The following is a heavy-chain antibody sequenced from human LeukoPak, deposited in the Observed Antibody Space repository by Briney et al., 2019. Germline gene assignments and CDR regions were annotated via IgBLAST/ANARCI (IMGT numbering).Heavy chain of an antibody. D-gene: IGHD6-19*01. V-gene: IGHV1-46*01. J-gene: IGHJ3*02. CDR3: ARALYSSGWSSGWDAFDI. CDR2: TNPSGGST. Sequence: ASVKVSCKASGYTFTSYYMHWVRQAPGQGLEWMGITNPSGGSTSYAQKFQDRVTMTRDTSTSTVYMELSSLRSEDTAVYYCARALYSSGWSSGWDAFDIWGQGTMVTVSS. CDR1: GYTFTSYY.